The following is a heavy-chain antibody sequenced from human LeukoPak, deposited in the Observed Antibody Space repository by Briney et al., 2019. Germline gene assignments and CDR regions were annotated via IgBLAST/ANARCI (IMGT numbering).Heavy chain of an antibody. J-gene: IGHJ4*02. CDR1: GYTFTSYA. V-gene: IGHV1-3*01. CDR2: INAGNGNT. Sequence: ASLKVSCKASGYTFTSYAMHWVRQAPGQRLEWMGWINAGNGNTKYSQKFQGRVTITRDTSASTAYMELSSLRSEDTAVYYCARADGSSGWYTVIGYWGQGTLVTVSS. D-gene: IGHD6-19*01. CDR3: ARADGSSGWYTVIGY.